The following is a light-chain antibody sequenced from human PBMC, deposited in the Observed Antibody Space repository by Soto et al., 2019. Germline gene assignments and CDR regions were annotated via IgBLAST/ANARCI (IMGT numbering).Light chain of an antibody. J-gene: IGKJ1*01. CDR2: GAS. CDR1: QSIGTE. Sequence: DIQMTQSPSSLSASMGDRVSITCRASQSIGTELNWYQQKPGKAPKLLIYGASTLQGGVPSRFSGSVYGTEFTLTISSLQPGDLATYFCQQTYSTPWTFGQGTKVDI. CDR3: QQTYSTPWT. V-gene: IGKV1-39*01.